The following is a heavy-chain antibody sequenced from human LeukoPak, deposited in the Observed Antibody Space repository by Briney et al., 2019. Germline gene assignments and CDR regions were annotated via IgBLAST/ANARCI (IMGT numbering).Heavy chain of an antibody. V-gene: IGHV4-30-4*07. D-gene: IGHD4-17*01. CDR3: ARVPPDYNDLHDALDL. Sequence: SETLSLTCAVSGGSISSGGYSWSWIRQPPGKGLEWIGYIYYSGSTYYNPSLKRRVTISVDTSKNQFSLKLSSVTAADTAVYYCARVPPDYNDLHDALDLWGQGTVVTVSS. CDR1: GGSISSGGYS. CDR2: IYYSGST. J-gene: IGHJ3*01.